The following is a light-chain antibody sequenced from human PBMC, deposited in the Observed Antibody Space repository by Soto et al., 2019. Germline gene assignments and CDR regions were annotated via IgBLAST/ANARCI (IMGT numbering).Light chain of an antibody. J-gene: IGKJ1*01. V-gene: IGKV3-20*01. CDR3: HQYGTSPQT. CDR2: DAS. CDR1: PSVSGSN. Sequence: EIVLSQSPGTLSLSPGERATLSCRASPSVSGSNLAWYQQKPGQAPTLLIYDASSRASGLPDRFSGSGSETDFTLTVSRLELEDFAVYFCHQYGTSPQTFGQGAKVDIK.